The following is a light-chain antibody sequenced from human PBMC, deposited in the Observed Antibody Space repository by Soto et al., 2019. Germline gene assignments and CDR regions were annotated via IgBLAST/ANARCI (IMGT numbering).Light chain of an antibody. CDR1: GPNIGSTY. CDR2: RNN. V-gene: IGLV1-47*01. CDR3: ASWDDSLNHWV. Sequence: QSVLTQPPSASATPGQRVTISCSGSGPNIGSTYVDWYQQLPGAAPKLLIYRNNQRPSGVPDRFSGSKSGTSASLAISGLRSEDEADYHCASWDDSLNHWVFGGGTKLTVL. J-gene: IGLJ3*02.